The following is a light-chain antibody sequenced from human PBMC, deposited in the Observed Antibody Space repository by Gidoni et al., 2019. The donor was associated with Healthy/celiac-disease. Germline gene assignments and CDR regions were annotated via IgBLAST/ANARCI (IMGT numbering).Light chain of an antibody. CDR1: QSVLYSSNNKNY. CDR2: WAS. Sequence: DIVMTQSPDSLAVSLGERATINCKSSQSVLYSSNNKNYLAWYQQKPGQPPKLLIYWASTRESGVPDRFSGSGSGTDFTLTISSLQAEDVAVYYCQQYDSTHTFGQGTKLEIK. CDR3: QQYDSTHT. J-gene: IGKJ2*01. V-gene: IGKV4-1*01.